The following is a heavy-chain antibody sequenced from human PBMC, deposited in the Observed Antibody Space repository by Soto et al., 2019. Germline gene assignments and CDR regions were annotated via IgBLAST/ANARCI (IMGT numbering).Heavy chain of an antibody. Sequence: GGSLRLSCAASGFTFSSYAMHWVRQAPGKGLEWVAVISYDGSNKYYADSVKGRFTISRDNSKNTLYLQMNSLRAEDTAVYYCARILGDYYDSSGYYSDYYYGMDVWGQGTTVTVSS. V-gene: IGHV3-30-3*01. CDR2: ISYDGSNK. D-gene: IGHD3-22*01. CDR3: ARILGDYYDSSGYYSDYYYGMDV. J-gene: IGHJ6*02. CDR1: GFTFSSYA.